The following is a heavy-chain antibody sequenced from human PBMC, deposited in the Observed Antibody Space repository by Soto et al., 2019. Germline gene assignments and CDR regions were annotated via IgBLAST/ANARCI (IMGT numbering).Heavy chain of an antibody. CDR2: IYWDDDK. J-gene: IGHJ4*02. CDR3: VHKGGGDRILDY. Sequence: QITLKESGPTLVKPTQTLTLTCTCSGFSLSTSGVGVGWIRQPPGKALEWLALIYWDDDKRYSPSLKSRLTLPKDPPKNQVVLTMINMDPVDKATYYCVHKGGGDRILDYWGQGTLVTVSS. V-gene: IGHV2-5*02. D-gene: IGHD3-16*01. CDR1: GFSLSTSGVG.